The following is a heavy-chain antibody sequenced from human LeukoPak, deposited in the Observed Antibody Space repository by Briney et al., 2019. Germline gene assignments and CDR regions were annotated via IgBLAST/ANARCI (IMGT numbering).Heavy chain of an antibody. CDR3: VRHVPGGFGENPFDY. V-gene: IGHV4-59*08. CDR1: GGSISSYY. D-gene: IGHD3-10*01. CDR2: LYYSGST. J-gene: IGHJ4*02. Sequence: RSSETLSLTCTVSGGSISSYYCSWIRQPPGKGLEWIGYLYYSGSTNYDPSLKSRVTISVDTSKNQFSLNLSSVTAADTAVYYCVRHVPGGFGENPFDYWGQGTLVTVSS.